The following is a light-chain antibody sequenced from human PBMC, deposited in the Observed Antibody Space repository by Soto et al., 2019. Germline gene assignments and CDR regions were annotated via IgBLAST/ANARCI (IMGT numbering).Light chain of an antibody. CDR2: EVD. J-gene: IGLJ1*01. CDR3: SSYVGSNNFPYV. CDR1: SSDVGGYNY. V-gene: IGLV2-8*01. Sequence: LTQPPSASGSPGQSVTISCTGTSSDVGGYNYVSWYQHHPGKAPKLIIYEVDERPSGVPDRLSGSKSGNTASLTVSGLQAEDEADYYCSSYVGSNNFPYVFGTGTKVTVL.